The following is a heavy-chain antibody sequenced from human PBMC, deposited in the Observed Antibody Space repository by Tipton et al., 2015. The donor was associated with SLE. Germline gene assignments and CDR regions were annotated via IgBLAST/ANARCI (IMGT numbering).Heavy chain of an antibody. CDR1: GYSISSGYY. D-gene: IGHD6-13*01. CDR2: IFHSGST. J-gene: IGHJ6*02. CDR3: ARGISGYNSSWYYYYYVMDV. V-gene: IGHV4-38-2*02. Sequence: TLSLTCTVSGYSISSGYYWGWIRQPPGKGLEWIASIFHSGSTYFNPSLKSRVTISVDTSKNQFSLKLSSVTAADTAVYYCARGISGYNSSWYYYYYVMDVWGQGTTVTVSS.